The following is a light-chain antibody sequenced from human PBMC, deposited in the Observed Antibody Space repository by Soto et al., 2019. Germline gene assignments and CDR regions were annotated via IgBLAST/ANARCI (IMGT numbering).Light chain of an antibody. CDR1: QSVSSY. Sequence: DIQMTQSPSSLSASVGDRIIITCRASQSVSSYLNWYQQKPGKAPRLLIYAASHLQTGVPSRFRGTGSATHFTLTISSLQPEDFATYYCQQSYRAVTFGQGTQLEIK. V-gene: IGKV1-39*01. CDR3: QQSYRAVT. CDR2: AAS. J-gene: IGKJ5*01.